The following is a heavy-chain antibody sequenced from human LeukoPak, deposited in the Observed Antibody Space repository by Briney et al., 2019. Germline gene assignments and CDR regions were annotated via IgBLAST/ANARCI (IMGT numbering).Heavy chain of an antibody. CDR3: AGGSSWYRGIDY. V-gene: IGHV3-64*01. J-gene: IGHJ4*02. CDR1: GITFSSYA. D-gene: IGHD6-13*01. CDR2: ISTNGGST. Sequence: GGSLRLSCSASGITFSSYAMYWVRQAPGKGLEYVSAISTNGGSTYYANSVKGRFTISRDNSKNTLYLQMGSLRAEDMGVYYCAGGSSWYRGIDYWGQGTLVTVSS.